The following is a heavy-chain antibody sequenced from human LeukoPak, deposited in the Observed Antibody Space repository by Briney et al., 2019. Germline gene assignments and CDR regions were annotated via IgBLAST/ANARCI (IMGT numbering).Heavy chain of an antibody. Sequence: EASVKVSCKASGYTFSSYGISWVRQAPGQGLEWMGWISGYNGNTHYAHNLQGRVTMTTDTSTSTAYMELRSLRSEDTAVYYCARGGWYYFDYWGQGTLVTVSS. CDR3: ARGGWYYFDY. V-gene: IGHV1-18*01. D-gene: IGHD6-19*01. CDR1: GYTFSSYG. J-gene: IGHJ4*02. CDR2: ISGYNGNT.